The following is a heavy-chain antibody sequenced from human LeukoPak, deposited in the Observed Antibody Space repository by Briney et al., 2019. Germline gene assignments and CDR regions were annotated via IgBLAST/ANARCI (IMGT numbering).Heavy chain of an antibody. D-gene: IGHD4-17*01. CDR2: ISWNSGSI. CDR1: GFTFDDYA. V-gene: IGHV3-9*01. J-gene: IGHJ4*02. Sequence: GGSLSLSCAASGFTFDDYAMHWVRQAPGKGLEWVSGISWNSGSIGYADSVKGRFTISRDNAKNSLYLQMNSLRAEDTALYYCAKDRDYGDYGGLDYWGQGTLVTVSS. CDR3: AKDRDYGDYGGLDY.